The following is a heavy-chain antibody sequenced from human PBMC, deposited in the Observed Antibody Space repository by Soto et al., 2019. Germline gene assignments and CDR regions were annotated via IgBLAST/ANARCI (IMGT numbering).Heavy chain of an antibody. D-gene: IGHD3-16*01. J-gene: IGHJ4*02. CDR1: GGSLTSYP. CDR3: ARGWGLVS. Sequence: QMEQSGAEVRKPGSSVKVSCKPSGGSLTSYPMAWVRQAPGQGFEWMGGIIPIHGTTEYAQKFRGRVTITADESTNRATLELTGLTYEDTAVYYCARGWGLVSWGQGTLVTVSS. CDR2: IIPIHGTT. V-gene: IGHV1-69*01.